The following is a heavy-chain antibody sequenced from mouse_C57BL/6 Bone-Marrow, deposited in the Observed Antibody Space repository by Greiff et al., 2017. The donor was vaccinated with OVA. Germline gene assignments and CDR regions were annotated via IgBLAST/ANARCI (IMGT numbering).Heavy chain of an antibody. D-gene: IGHD4-1*01. Sequence: QVQLQQSGPGLVQPSQSLSITCTVSGFSFTSYGVHWVRQSPGTGLEWLGVIWSGGSTDYNDAFMSRLSITKDNSKSQVFFKMNSLQADDTAIYYCAKNEDWECAYWGQGTLVTVSA. CDR2: IWSGGST. J-gene: IGHJ3*01. V-gene: IGHV2-5*01. CDR3: AKNEDWECAY. CDR1: GFSFTSYG.